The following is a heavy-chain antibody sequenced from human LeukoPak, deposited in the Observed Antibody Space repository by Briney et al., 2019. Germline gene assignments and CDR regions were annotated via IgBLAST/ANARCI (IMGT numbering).Heavy chain of an antibody. J-gene: IGHJ4*02. CDR1: GGSISGYS. CDR3: ARHGGGYSYDY. V-gene: IGHV4-59*08. Sequence: SETLSLTCTVSGGSISGYSWTWIRQPPGQGLEWIGYFHNSRTTSYNPSLTGRVTISVDTSKNQFSLKLSPVTAADTAVYYCARHGGGYSYDYWGQGTLVTVSS. CDR2: FHNSRTT. D-gene: IGHD5-18*01.